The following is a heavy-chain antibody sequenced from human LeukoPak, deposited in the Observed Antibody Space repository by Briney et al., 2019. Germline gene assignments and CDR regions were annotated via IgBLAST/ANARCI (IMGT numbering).Heavy chain of an antibody. Sequence: GGSLRLSCSASGFTFSSYAMHWVRQAPGKGLEYVSAISSSGDSTYYADSVKDRFTISRDNSKNTLYLQMSSLRPEDAAVYYCVKDGMAVAGTAPLDYWGLGILVTVSS. CDR1: GFTFSSYA. D-gene: IGHD6-19*01. CDR2: ISSSGDST. J-gene: IGHJ4*02. V-gene: IGHV3-64D*08. CDR3: VKDGMAVAGTAPLDY.